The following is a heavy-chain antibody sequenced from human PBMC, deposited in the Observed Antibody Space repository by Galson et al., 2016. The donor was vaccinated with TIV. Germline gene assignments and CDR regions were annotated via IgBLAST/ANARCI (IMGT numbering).Heavy chain of an antibody. CDR2: IDWDDDK. J-gene: IGHJ4*02. V-gene: IGHV2-70*04. CDR1: GVSLRTNGMR. Sequence: PALVKPTQTLTLTCTVSGVSLRTNGMRVTWIRQPPGKALEWLARIDWDDDKFYSTFLRTRLTISKDTSKNQVVLTMTNMDPEDTATYYYDYNGNLGGHYFDYWGQGTLVTVSS. CDR3: DYNGNLGGHYFDY. D-gene: IGHD3-10*01.